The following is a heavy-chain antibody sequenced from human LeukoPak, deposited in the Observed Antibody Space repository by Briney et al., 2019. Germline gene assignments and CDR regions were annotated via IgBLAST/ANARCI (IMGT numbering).Heavy chain of an antibody. CDR2: IYHSGST. Sequence: SETLSLTCAVSGGSISSSNWWSWVRQPPGKGLEWIGEIYHSGSTNYNPSLKSRVTISVDKSKNQFSLKLSSVTAADTAVYYCARRGSGWYFPSDYWDQGTLVTVSS. CDR3: ARRGSGWYFPSDY. V-gene: IGHV4-4*02. CDR1: GGSISSSNW. J-gene: IGHJ4*02. D-gene: IGHD6-19*01.